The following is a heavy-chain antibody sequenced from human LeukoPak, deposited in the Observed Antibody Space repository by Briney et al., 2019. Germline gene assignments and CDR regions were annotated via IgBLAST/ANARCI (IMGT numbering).Heavy chain of an antibody. CDR3: ARVKGAAAEKYYFDY. CDR1: GYTFTGYY. V-gene: IGHV1-2*02. Sequence: ASVKVSCKASGYTFTGYYMHWVRQAPGQGLEWMGWINPNSGGTNYAQKFQGRVTMTRDTSTSTAYMELSRLRSDDTAVYYCARVKGAAAEKYYFDYWGQGTLVTVSS. J-gene: IGHJ4*02. D-gene: IGHD6-13*01. CDR2: INPNSGGT.